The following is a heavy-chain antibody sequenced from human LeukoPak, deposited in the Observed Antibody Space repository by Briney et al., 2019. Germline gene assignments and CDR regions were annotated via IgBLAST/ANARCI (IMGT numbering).Heavy chain of an antibody. CDR2: IYYTGST. Sequence: PSETLSLTCTVSGGSISSYYWSWIRQPPGKGLEWIGNIYYTGSTNYNPSLKSRVTISVDTSKNQFSLKLSSVTAADTAVCYCARAFSSGWYPYSIGGLWFDYWGQGTLVTVSS. CDR1: GGSISSYY. V-gene: IGHV4-59*01. CDR3: ARAFSSGWYPYSIGGLWFDY. D-gene: IGHD6-19*01. J-gene: IGHJ4*02.